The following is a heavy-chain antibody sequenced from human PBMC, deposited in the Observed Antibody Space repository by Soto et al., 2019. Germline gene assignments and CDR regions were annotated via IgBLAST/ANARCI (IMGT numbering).Heavy chain of an antibody. Sequence: SVTLSLTCAVSGGSISSGGYSWSWIRQPPGKGLEWIGYMYHSGSTYYNPSLKSRVTISIDRSKNQFSLKLSSVTAADTAVYYCPRVPDYWGQGIPVPVSS. V-gene: IGHV4-30-2*01. CDR3: PRVPDY. CDR2: MYHSGST. J-gene: IGHJ4*02. CDR1: GGSISSGGYS. D-gene: IGHD2-2*01.